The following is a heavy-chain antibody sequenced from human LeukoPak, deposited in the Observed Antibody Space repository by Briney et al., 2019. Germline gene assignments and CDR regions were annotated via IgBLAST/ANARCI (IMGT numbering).Heavy chain of an antibody. CDR3: ARDLPVLRYFDWLLQPDGDYFDY. V-gene: IGHV1-69*05. D-gene: IGHD3-9*01. J-gene: IGHJ4*02. CDR2: IIPIFGTA. CDR1: GGTFSSYA. Sequence: GASVKVSCKASGGTFSSYAISWVRQAPGQGLEWMGGIIPIFGTANYAQKLQGRVTMTTDTSTSTAYMELRSLRSDDTAVYYCARDLPVLRYFDWLLQPDGDYFDYWGQGTLVTVSS.